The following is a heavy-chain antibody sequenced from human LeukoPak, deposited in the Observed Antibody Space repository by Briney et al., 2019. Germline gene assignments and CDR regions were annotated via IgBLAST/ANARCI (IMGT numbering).Heavy chain of an antibody. CDR1: GGSISSYY. CDR3: VRGGSGPATDAFDI. J-gene: IGHJ3*02. D-gene: IGHD6-19*01. V-gene: IGHV4-59*01. CDR2: IYYSGST. Sequence: TPSETLSLTCTVSGGSISSYYWSWIRQPPGKGLEWIGYIYYSGSTNYNPSLKSRVTISVDTSKNQFSLKLSSVTAADTAVYYCVRGGSGPATDAFDIWGQGTMVTVSS.